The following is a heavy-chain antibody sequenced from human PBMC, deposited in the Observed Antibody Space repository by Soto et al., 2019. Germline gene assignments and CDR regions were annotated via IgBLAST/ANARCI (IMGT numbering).Heavy chain of an antibody. V-gene: IGHV1-2*04. CDR2: INPNSGGT. J-gene: IGHJ3*02. D-gene: IGHD3-10*01. Sequence: QVQLVQSGAEVKKPGASVKVSCKASGYTFTGYYMHWVRQAPGQGLEWMGWINPNSGGTNYAQKFQGWVTMTRDTSLSTAYMELSRLRSDDTAVYYCARGVRVRGDNDAFDIWGQGTMVTVSS. CDR3: ARGVRVRGDNDAFDI. CDR1: GYTFTGYY.